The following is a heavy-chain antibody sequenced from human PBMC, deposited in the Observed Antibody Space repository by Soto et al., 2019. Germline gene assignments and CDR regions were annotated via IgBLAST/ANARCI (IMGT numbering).Heavy chain of an antibody. J-gene: IGHJ6*02. V-gene: IGHV3-30-3*01. CDR1: GFTFSSYA. Sequence: GGPLRLSCAASGFTFSSYAMHWVRQAPGKGLEWVAVISYDGSNKYYADSVKGRFTISRDNSKNTLYLQMNSLRAEDTAVYYCARAGDFWSGYQSRSRYYYYGMDVWGQGTTVTVSS. CDR2: ISYDGSNK. CDR3: ARAGDFWSGYQSRSRYYYYGMDV. D-gene: IGHD3-3*01.